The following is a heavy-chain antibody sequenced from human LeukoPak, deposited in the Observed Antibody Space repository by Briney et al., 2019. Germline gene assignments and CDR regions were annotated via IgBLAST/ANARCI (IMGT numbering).Heavy chain of an antibody. V-gene: IGHV1-8*01. J-gene: IGHJ4*02. CDR1: GYTFTSYD. CDR2: MSPNSGNT. Sequence: ASVKVSCKASGYTFTSYDITWVRKAHGQGLEWMGWMSPNSGNTGYAQKFQGRVTMTRNTSITTAYMELSSLTSEDTAVYYCARETTIPPNYFDYWGLGSQVTFSP. D-gene: IGHD3-9*01. CDR3: ARETTIPPNYFDY.